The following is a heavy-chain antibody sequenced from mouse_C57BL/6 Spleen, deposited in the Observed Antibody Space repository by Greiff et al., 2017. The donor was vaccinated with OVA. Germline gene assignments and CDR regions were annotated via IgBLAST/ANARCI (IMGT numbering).Heavy chain of an antibody. CDR3: ARKGYGSSYESFAY. D-gene: IGHD1-1*01. V-gene: IGHV2-2*01. Sequence: VQLQESGPGLVQPSQSLSITCTVSGFSLTSYGVHWVRQSPGKGLEWLGVIWSGGSTDYNAAFISRLSISKDNSKSQVFFKMNSLQADDTAIYYCARKGYGSSYESFAYWGQGTLVTVSA. J-gene: IGHJ3*01. CDR1: GFSLTSYG. CDR2: IWSGGST.